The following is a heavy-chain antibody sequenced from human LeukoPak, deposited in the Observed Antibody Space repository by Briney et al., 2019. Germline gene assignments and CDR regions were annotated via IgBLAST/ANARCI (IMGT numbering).Heavy chain of an antibody. J-gene: IGHJ4*02. CDR1: VGSISSSGYY. D-gene: IGHD3-22*01. V-gene: IGHV4-39*07. CDR3: ASRTTYYYDSSGYPIPADY. CDR2: IYYSGST. Sequence: SETLSLTCTVSVGSISSSGYYWGWIRQSPGKGLEWIGSIYYSGSTYYNPSLKSRVTISVDTSKNQFSLKLSSATAADTAVYYCASRTTYYYDSSGYPIPADYWGQGTLVTVSS.